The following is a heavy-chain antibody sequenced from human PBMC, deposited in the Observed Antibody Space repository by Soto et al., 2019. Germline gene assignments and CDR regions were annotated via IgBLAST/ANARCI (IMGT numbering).Heavy chain of an antibody. D-gene: IGHD6-19*01. J-gene: IGHJ4*02. V-gene: IGHV4-4*07. CDR2: IYSSGTT. CDR3: ARGPTYAGAWCDY. Sequence: QVQLQESGPGLVKPSETLSLTCTVSGGSISTYFWSWIRQPAGKGLEWIGRIYSSGTTNYNPSLKSRVTMSVDTAQNQFSLKLTSVTAADTAVYYCARGPTYAGAWCDYWGQGTLVTVSS. CDR1: GGSISTYF.